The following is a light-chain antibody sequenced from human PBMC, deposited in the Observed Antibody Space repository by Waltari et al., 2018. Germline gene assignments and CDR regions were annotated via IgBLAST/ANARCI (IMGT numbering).Light chain of an antibody. CDR1: QSVRRS. Sequence: EFVLTQSLGTLSLSTGARATISCRASQSVRRSLAWYQQKPGQAPRLLIYGASIRATGIPDRFSGGGSGTDFSLTISRLESEDFAAYHCQHYVSLPVTFGQGTKVEIK. CDR2: GAS. CDR3: QHYVSLPVT. J-gene: IGKJ1*01. V-gene: IGKV3-20*01.